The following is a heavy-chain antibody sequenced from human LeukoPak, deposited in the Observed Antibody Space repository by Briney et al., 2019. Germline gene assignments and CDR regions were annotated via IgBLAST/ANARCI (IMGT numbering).Heavy chain of an antibody. CDR1: GGSISSSSYY. Sequence: SETLSLTCTVSGGSISSSSYYWGWIRQPPGKGLEWIGSIYYSGSTYYNPSLKSRVTISVDTSKNQFSLKLSSVTAADTAVYYCARWGVGGYAFDIWGQGTMVTVSS. V-gene: IGHV4-39*07. CDR3: ARWGVGGYAFDI. CDR2: IYYSGST. J-gene: IGHJ3*02. D-gene: IGHD3-10*01.